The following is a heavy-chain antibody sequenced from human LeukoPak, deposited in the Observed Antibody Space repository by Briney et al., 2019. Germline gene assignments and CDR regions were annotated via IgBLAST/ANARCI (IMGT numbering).Heavy chain of an antibody. CDR2: ISAYNGNT. CDR3: ARRHDSGAYDAFDI. J-gene: IGHJ3*02. Sequence: ASVKVSCKASGYTFTRYGISWVRQAPGQGLEWMGWISAYNGNTNYAQKLQGRVTMTTDTSTSTAYMELRSLGSDDTAVYYCARRHDSGAYDAFDIWGQGTMVTVSS. V-gene: IGHV1-18*01. D-gene: IGHD4-17*01. CDR1: GYTFTRYG.